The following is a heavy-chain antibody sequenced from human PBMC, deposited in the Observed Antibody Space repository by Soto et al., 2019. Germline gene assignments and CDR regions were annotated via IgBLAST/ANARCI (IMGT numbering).Heavy chain of an antibody. J-gene: IGHJ4*02. D-gene: IGHD6-13*01. CDR2: ISESGGST. Sequence: PGGSLRLSCTASGFTFGDYAMSWVRQAPGKGLEWVSVISESGGSTHYADSARGRFTVSRDNSKNSLSLRMNSLRDEDTAVYFCAKRSPYSSGWYSPIFDYWGQGALVTVSS. CDR1: GFTFGDYA. CDR3: AKRSPYSSGWYSPIFDY. V-gene: IGHV3-23*01.